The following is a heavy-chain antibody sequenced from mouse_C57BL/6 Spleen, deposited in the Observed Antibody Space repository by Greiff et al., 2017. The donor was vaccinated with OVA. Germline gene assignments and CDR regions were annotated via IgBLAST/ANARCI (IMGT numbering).Heavy chain of an antibody. J-gene: IGHJ4*01. CDR2: IYLSDSET. D-gene: IGHD4-1*01. Sequence: VKLQQPGAELVRPGSSVKLSCKASGYTFTSYWMDWVKQRPGQGLEWIGNIYLSDSETHYNQKFKDKATLTVDKSSSTAYMQLSSLTSEDSAVYYCARSNWDRAMDYWGQGTSVTVSS. CDR1: GYTFTSYW. V-gene: IGHV1-61*01. CDR3: ARSNWDRAMDY.